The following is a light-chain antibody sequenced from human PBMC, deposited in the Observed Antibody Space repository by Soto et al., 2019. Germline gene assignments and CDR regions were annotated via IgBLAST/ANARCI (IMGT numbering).Light chain of an antibody. CDR2: GAS. CDR1: QSDTNAY. V-gene: IGKV3-20*01. CDR3: HYYGGH. Sequence: EMVVAQTPGTLSLSPGERVTLSCRASQSDTNAYLTWYQQKPGQAPRLLIYGASTRATGIPDRFSGSGSGTDFTLTISRVEPEDFAVYYCHYYGGHFGGGTKIEIK. J-gene: IGKJ4*01.